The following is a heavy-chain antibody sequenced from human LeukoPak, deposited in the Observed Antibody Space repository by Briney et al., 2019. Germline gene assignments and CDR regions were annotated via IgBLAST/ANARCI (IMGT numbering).Heavy chain of an antibody. CDR2: INPNSGGT. Sequence: ASVKVSCKASGYTFTGYYMHWVRQAPGQGLGWMGWINPNSGGTNYAQKFQGRVTMTRDTSISTAYMELSRLRSDDTAVYYCASSMTTVTTAATLDYFDYWGQGTLVTVSS. CDR3: ASSMTTVTTAATLDYFDY. D-gene: IGHD4-17*01. J-gene: IGHJ4*02. V-gene: IGHV1-2*02. CDR1: GYTFTGYY.